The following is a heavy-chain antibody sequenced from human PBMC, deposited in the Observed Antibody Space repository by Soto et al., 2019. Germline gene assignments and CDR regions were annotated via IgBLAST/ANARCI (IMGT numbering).Heavy chain of an antibody. CDR1: GGSISDNDYY. J-gene: IGHJ4*02. CDR3: VRDLAYCDGDCSRELVL. Sequence: PSETLSLTCTVSGGSISDNDYYWSWIRQPPGTGLEWIGYLYNFGNTYYNPSLKSRVTISEDRSNNQFSLRLSSVTAADTAVYYCVRDLAYCDGDCSRELVLWGQGTLVTVSS. D-gene: IGHD2-21*02. V-gene: IGHV4-30-4*01. CDR2: LYNFGNT.